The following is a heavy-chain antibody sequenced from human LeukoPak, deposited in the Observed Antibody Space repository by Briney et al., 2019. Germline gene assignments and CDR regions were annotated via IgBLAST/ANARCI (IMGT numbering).Heavy chain of an antibody. D-gene: IGHD6-19*01. Sequence: SETLSLTCTVSGGSISSYYWSWIRQPPGKGLEWIGYIYYSGSTNYNPSLKSRVTISVDTSKNQFSLKLSSVTAAVTAVYYCARLPGIAVPWGQGTLVTVSS. CDR1: GGSISSYY. CDR2: IYYSGST. J-gene: IGHJ4*02. V-gene: IGHV4-59*08. CDR3: ARLPGIAVP.